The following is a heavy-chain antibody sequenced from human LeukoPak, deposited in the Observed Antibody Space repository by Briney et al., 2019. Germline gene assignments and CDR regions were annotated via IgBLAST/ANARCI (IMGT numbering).Heavy chain of an antibody. Sequence: SETLSLTCTVSGVSISSSSYYWGWIRQPPGEGLEWIGNIYYSGSTYYNPSLKSRVTISVDTSKNQFSLKLSSVTAADTAVYYCARQGGTTSRLDYWGQGTLVTVSS. CDR2: IYYSGST. J-gene: IGHJ4*02. V-gene: IGHV4-39*01. CDR1: GVSISSSSYY. CDR3: ARQGGTTSRLDY. D-gene: IGHD4-11*01.